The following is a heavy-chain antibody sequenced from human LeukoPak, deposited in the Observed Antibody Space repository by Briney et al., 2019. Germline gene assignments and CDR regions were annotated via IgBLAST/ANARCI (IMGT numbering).Heavy chain of an antibody. CDR2: IYHSGST. J-gene: IGHJ4*03. CDR1: GGSISSSNW. V-gene: IGHV4-4*02. Sequence: SETLSLSCAVSGGSISSSNWWSWVRQPPGKGLEWIGEIYHSGSTNYNPSLKSRVTISVDKSKNQFSLKLSSVTAADTAVYYCARVYGSGKFFDYWGHGTMVTVSS. D-gene: IGHD3-10*01. CDR3: ARVYGSGKFFDY.